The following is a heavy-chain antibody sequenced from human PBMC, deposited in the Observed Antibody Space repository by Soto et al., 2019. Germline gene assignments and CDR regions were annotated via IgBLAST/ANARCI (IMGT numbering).Heavy chain of an antibody. Sequence: QVQLQESGPGLVKPSQTLSLSCTVSGGSISSAAYYWSWIRQHPGKGLEWIGYISHSGSTYYTPSLKSRVIISADTSKNQFSLNSTSVTAADTAVYYCAREYTYGSNFFDCWGQGALVTVSS. CDR3: AREYTYGSNFFDC. CDR2: ISHSGST. D-gene: IGHD5-18*01. CDR1: GGSISSAAYY. V-gene: IGHV4-31*03. J-gene: IGHJ4*02.